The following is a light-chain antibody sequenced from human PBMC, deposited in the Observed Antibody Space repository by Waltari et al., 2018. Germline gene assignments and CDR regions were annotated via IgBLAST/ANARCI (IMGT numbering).Light chain of an antibody. V-gene: IGKV3-15*01. Sequence: MTQSPATLSVSPGERATLSCRASQSVSSNLAWYQQKPGQAPRLLIYGASTRATGTPARFSGSGSGTEFTLTISSLQSEDFAAYYCQQYNKRRYTFGQGTKLEIK. CDR1: QSVSSN. J-gene: IGKJ2*01. CDR2: GAS. CDR3: QQYNKRRYT.